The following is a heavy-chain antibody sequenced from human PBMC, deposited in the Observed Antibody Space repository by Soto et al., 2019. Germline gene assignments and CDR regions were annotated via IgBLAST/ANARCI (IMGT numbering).Heavy chain of an antibody. Sequence: SETLSLTCTVSGGSVSSGSYCWSWIRQPPGKRLEWIGYIYYSGSTNYNPSLKSRVTISVDTSKNQFSLKLRFVTAADTAVYYCARKSGGYNNGYDYWGQGTLVTVSS. D-gene: IGHD5-18*01. CDR1: GGSVSSGSYC. CDR3: ARKSGGYNNGYDY. J-gene: IGHJ4*02. CDR2: IYYSGST. V-gene: IGHV4-61*01.